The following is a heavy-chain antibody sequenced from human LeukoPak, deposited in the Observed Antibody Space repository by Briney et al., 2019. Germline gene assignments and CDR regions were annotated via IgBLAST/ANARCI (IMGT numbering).Heavy chain of an antibody. J-gene: IGHJ4*02. Sequence: ASVKVSCKASGYTFTGYYMHWVRQAPGQGLEWMGWINPNSGGTNYAQKFQGRVTMTRDTSISTAYMELSRLRSDDTAVYYCARGYYGSGSYYTPLWGQGTLVTVSS. V-gene: IGHV1-2*02. D-gene: IGHD3-10*01. CDR3: ARGYYGSGSYYTPL. CDR2: INPNSGGT. CDR1: GYTFTGYY.